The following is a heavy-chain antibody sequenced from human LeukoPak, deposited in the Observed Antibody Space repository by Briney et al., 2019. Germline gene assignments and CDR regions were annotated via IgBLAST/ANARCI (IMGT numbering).Heavy chain of an antibody. V-gene: IGHV4-4*09. CDR1: GGSISSYY. CDR2: IYSSGST. D-gene: IGHD3-22*01. Sequence: SETLSLTCTVSGGSISSYYWSWIRQPPGKGLEWIGYIYSSGSTNYNPSLKSRVTISVDTSKNQFSLKLSSVTAADTAVYYCARHGGYDRSGYYFLDAYDIWGQGTMVTLSS. CDR3: ARHGGYDRSGYYFLDAYDI. J-gene: IGHJ3*02.